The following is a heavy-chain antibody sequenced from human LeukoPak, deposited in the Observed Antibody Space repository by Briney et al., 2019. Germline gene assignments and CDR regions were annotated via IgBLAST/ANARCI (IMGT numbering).Heavy chain of an antibody. V-gene: IGHV4-39*01. CDR2: IYYSGDT. Sequence: SETLSLTCTVSGGTISSSSYYWGWIRQPPGQGLEWIGSIYYSGDTYYNPSLKSRVTISVDTSKNQFSLKLSSVTVADTAVYYCARLIERFYFDYWGQGTLVTVSS. CDR3: ARLIERFYFDY. J-gene: IGHJ4*02. CDR1: GGTISSSSYY.